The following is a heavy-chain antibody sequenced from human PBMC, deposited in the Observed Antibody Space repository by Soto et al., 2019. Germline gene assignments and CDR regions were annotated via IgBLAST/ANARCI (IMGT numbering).Heavy chain of an antibody. Sequence: EVQLVESGGGLVQPGGSLRLSCAASGFTFSSYTMNWVRQAPGKWLEWVSYITSSSSTIYYADSVKGRFTISRDNAKNSLYLQMNSLRDEDTAVYYCARTLAAAAYYYYYGMDVWGQGTTVTVSS. J-gene: IGHJ6*02. CDR1: GFTFSSYT. CDR3: ARTLAAAAYYYYYGMDV. CDR2: ITSSSSTI. V-gene: IGHV3-48*02. D-gene: IGHD6-13*01.